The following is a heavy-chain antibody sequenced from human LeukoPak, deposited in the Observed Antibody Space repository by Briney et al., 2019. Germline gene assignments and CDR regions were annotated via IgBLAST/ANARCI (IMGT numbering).Heavy chain of an antibody. CDR3: ARTELLYDYYYGMDV. J-gene: IGHJ6*02. CDR1: GYTFTSYG. D-gene: IGHD2-2*02. CDR2: ISAYNGNT. V-gene: IGHV1-18*01. Sequence: ASVKVSCKASGYTFTSYGISWVRQAPGQGLEWMGWISAYNGNTNYAQKLQGRVTMTTDTSTSTAYMELRSLRSDDTAVYYCARTELLYDYYYGMDVWGQGTTVTVSS.